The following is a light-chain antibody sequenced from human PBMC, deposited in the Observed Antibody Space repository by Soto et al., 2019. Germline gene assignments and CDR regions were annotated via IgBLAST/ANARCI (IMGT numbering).Light chain of an antibody. J-gene: IGKJ2*01. CDR1: QSVSSS. CDR2: DAS. V-gene: IGKV3-11*01. CDR3: QQQSNWPRT. Sequence: EIVLTQSPATLSLSPGERATLSCRASQSVSSSLAWYQQKPGQAPRLLIYDASNRATGIPDRFSGSGSGTDFTLSISSLEPEDFAVYYCQQQSNWPRTFGQGTKLEIK.